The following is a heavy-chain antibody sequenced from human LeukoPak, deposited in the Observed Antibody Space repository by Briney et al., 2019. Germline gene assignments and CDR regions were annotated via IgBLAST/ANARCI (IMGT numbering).Heavy chain of an antibody. CDR2: IYHSGST. CDR1: GFTFSSYE. CDR3: ARGAWDTAQREPFDY. V-gene: IGHV4-59*01. Sequence: PGGSLRLSCAASGFTFSSYEMNWVRQAPGKGLEWIGSIYHSGSTYYNPSLKSRVTMSIDTSKKQFSLELISVTAADTAVYYCARGAWDTAQREPFDYWGQGTLVTVSS. D-gene: IGHD5-18*01. J-gene: IGHJ4*02.